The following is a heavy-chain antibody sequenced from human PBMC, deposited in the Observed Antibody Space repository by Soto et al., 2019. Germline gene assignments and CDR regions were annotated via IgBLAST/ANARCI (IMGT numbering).Heavy chain of an antibody. J-gene: IGHJ4*02. CDR1: GVSVRSYT. Sequence: ETLSLTCIVSGVSVRSYTWSWVRQPANKGLEWIGRVFSSVSATYNPSLKSRVSISMDTPENWISLKLDSVTAADAGVYFCARDGMTTGDTWGPGTLVTSPQ. V-gene: IGHV4-4*07. CDR2: VFSSVSA. D-gene: IGHD2-21*02. CDR3: ARDGMTTGDT.